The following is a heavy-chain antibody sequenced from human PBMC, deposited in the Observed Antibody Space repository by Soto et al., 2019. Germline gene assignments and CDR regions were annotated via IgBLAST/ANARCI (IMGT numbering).Heavy chain of an antibody. CDR1: GGTFSSYA. D-gene: IGHD6-13*01. CDR2: IIPIFGTA. CDR3: ARDGRGAAAGTPYYYFGMDV. J-gene: IGHJ6*02. V-gene: IGHV1-69*13. Sequence: SVKVSCKASGGTFSSYAIRWVRQAPGQGLEWMGGIIPIFGTANYAQKFQGRVTITADESTSTAYMELSSLRSEDTAVYYCARDGRGAAAGTPYYYFGMDVWGQGTTVTVYS.